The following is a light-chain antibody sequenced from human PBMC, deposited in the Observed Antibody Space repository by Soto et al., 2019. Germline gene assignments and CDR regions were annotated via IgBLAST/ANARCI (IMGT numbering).Light chain of an antibody. Sequence: NVLTQSPGTPSLSPGERATLSCRASQSVSSSYLAWYQQKPGQAPRLLIYGASSRATGIPDRFSGSGSGTDFTLTISRLEPEDFAVYYCQQYGSSPLTFGGGTKVEIK. CDR2: GAS. J-gene: IGKJ4*01. CDR3: QQYGSSPLT. V-gene: IGKV3-20*01. CDR1: QSVSSSY.